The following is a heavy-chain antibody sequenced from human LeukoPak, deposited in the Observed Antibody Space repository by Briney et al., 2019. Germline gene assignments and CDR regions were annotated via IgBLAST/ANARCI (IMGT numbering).Heavy chain of an antibody. D-gene: IGHD3-22*01. V-gene: IGHV3-23*01. CDR3: AKDLYITMIVGAEAFDI. CDR2: ISGSGGST. Sequence: GGSLRLSCAASGFTFSSYGMNWVRQAPGKGLEWVSAISGSGGSTYYADSVKGRFTISRDNSKNTLYLQMNSLRAEDTAVYYCAKDLYITMIVGAEAFDIWGQGTMVTVSS. J-gene: IGHJ3*02. CDR1: GFTFSSYG.